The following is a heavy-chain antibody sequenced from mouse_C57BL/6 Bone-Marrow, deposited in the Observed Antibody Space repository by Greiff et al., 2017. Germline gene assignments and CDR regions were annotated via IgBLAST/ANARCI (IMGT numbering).Heavy chain of an antibody. CDR2: IYPGSGST. V-gene: IGHV1-55*01. CDR3: ASLITTVVGYYFDY. CDR1: GYTFPSYW. Sequence: QVQLQQPGAELVKPGASVKMSCKASGYTFPSYWITWVKQRPGQGLEWIGDIYPGSGSTNYNEKFKSKATLTVDTSSSTAYMQLSSLTSEDSAVYYCASLITTVVGYYFDYWGQGTTLTVSS. D-gene: IGHD1-1*01. J-gene: IGHJ2*01.